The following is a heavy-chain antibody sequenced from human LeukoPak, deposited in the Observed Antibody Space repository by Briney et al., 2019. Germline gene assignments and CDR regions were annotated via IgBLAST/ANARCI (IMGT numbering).Heavy chain of an antibody. CDR3: ARGYYGDYWGHGPYYFDY. Sequence: PSETLSLTCTVSGGSISSSSYYWGWIRQPPGKGLGWIGSIYYSGSTYYNPSLKSRVTISEDTSKNQFSLKLSSVTAADTAVHYCARGYYGDYWGHGPYYFDYWGQGTLVTVSS. D-gene: IGHD4-17*01. CDR1: GGSISSSSYY. J-gene: IGHJ4*02. CDR2: IYYSGST. V-gene: IGHV4-39*01.